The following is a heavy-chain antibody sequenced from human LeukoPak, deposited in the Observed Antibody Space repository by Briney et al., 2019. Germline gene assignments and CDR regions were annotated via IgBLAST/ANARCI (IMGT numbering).Heavy chain of an antibody. V-gene: IGHV3-48*01. CDR1: GFTFSSYE. CDR2: ISSSSSTI. J-gene: IGHJ4*02. Sequence: PGGSLRLSCAASGFTFSSYEMNWVRQAPGKGLEWVSYISSSSSTIYYADSVKGRFTISRDNAKNPLYLQMNSLRAEDTAVYYCARDKAHDYGGNGPFDYWGQGTLVTVSS. CDR3: ARDKAHDYGGNGPFDY. D-gene: IGHD4-23*01.